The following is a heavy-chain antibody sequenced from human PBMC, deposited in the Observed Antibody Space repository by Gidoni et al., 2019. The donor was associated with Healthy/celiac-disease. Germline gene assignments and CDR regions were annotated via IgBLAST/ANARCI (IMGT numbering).Heavy chain of an antibody. D-gene: IGHD3-10*01. CDR2: IWSDGSNG. CDR3: ARDRLRGSGTTLDV. J-gene: IGHJ6*04. V-gene: IGHV3-33*01. Sequence: QVQLVESGGGVVQPGTSLRLSCEASGLSLDHHGLHWVRLAPGQGLEWVAVIWSDGSNGDYADPVKGRFTISRDNSKNTLFLQMNSLRVEDTATYFCARDRLRGSGTTLDVWGKGTTVIVSS. CDR1: GLSLDHHG.